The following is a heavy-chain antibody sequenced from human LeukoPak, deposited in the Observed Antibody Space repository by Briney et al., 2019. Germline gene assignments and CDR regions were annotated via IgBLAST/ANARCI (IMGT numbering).Heavy chain of an antibody. Sequence: ASVKVSCKASGGTFSSYAISWVRQAPGQGLEWMGGIIPIFGTANYAQKFQGRVTITADESTSTACMELSSLRSEDTAVYYCARSPHEDYDILTVGDMDVWGKGTTVTVSS. CDR3: ARSPHEDYDILTVGDMDV. J-gene: IGHJ6*03. V-gene: IGHV1-69*13. CDR1: GGTFSSYA. CDR2: IIPIFGTA. D-gene: IGHD3-9*01.